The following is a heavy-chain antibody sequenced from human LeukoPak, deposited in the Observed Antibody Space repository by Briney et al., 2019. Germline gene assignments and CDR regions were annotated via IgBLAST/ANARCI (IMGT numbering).Heavy chain of an antibody. V-gene: IGHV1-2*02. CDR1: GGTFSSYA. J-gene: IGHJ4*02. Sequence: ASVKVSCKASGGTFSSYAISWVRQAPGQGLEWMGRINPNSGGTNYAQKFQGRVTMTWDTSISTAYMELSRLRSDDTAVYYCARDSNIRDYYYDSSGYSPLFDYWGQGTLVTVSS. D-gene: IGHD3-22*01. CDR2: INPNSGGT. CDR3: ARDSNIRDYYYDSSGYSPLFDY.